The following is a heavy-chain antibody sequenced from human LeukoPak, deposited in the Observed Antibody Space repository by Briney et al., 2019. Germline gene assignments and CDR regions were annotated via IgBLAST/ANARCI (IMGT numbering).Heavy chain of an antibody. CDR1: GGTFSSYA. Sequence: SVKVSCKASGGTFSSYAISWVRQAPGQGLEWMGGIIPIFGTANYAQKFQGRVMITADKSTSTAYMELSSLRSEDTAVYYCARDSSCSSTSCYYGMDVWGKGTTVTVSS. CDR2: IIPIFGTA. J-gene: IGHJ6*04. D-gene: IGHD2-2*01. CDR3: ARDSSCSSTSCYYGMDV. V-gene: IGHV1-69*06.